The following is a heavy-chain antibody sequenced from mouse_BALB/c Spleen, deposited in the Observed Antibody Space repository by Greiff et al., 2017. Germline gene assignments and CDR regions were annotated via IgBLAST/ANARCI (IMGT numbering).Heavy chain of an antibody. D-gene: IGHD1-1*01. CDR2: IWAGGST. J-gene: IGHJ4*01. Sequence: VQLVESGPGLVAPSQSLSITCTVSGFSLTSYGVHWVRQPPGKGLEWLGVIWAGGSTNYNSALMSRLSISKDNSKSQVFLKMNSLQTDDTAMYYCARDPFITTRAMDYWGQGTSVTVSS. CDR1: GFSLTSYG. V-gene: IGHV2-9*02. CDR3: ARDPFITTRAMDY.